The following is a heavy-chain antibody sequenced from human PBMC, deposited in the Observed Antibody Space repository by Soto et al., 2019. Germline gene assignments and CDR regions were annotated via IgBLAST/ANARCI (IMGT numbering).Heavy chain of an antibody. Sequence: SETLSLTCAVYGGSFSGYYWSWIRQPPGKGLEWIGEINHSGSTNYNPSLKSRVTISVDTSKNQFSLKLSSVTAADTAVYYCARSGELLWFGELDYYYGMDVWGQGTTVTVSS. D-gene: IGHD3-10*01. CDR2: INHSGST. V-gene: IGHV4-34*01. CDR1: GGSFSGYY. CDR3: ARSGELLWFGELDYYYGMDV. J-gene: IGHJ6*02.